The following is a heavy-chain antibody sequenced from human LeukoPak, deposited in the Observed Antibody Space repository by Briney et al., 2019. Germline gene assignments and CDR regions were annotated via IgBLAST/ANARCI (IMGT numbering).Heavy chain of an antibody. V-gene: IGHV1-18*01. J-gene: IGHJ4*02. CDR2: ISAYNGNT. D-gene: IGHD6-19*01. Sequence: VASVKVSCKASGYTFTSYGISWVRQAPGQGLEWMGWISAYNGNTNYAQKFQGRVTMTRDMSTSTDYMELSSLRSEDTAVYYCARVSGSGWYGGLFDYWGQGTLVTVSS. CDR3: ARVSGSGWYGGLFDY. CDR1: GYTFTSYG.